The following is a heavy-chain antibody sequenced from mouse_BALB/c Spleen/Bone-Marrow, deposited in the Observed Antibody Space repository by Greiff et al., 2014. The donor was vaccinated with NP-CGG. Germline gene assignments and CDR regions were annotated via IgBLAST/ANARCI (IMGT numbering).Heavy chain of an antibody. CDR1: GFTFSSYA. CDR3: ARHITTVVADY. V-gene: IGHV5-9-3*01. Sequence: EVQRVESGGGSVKPGGSLKLSCAASGFTFSSYAMSWVSQTPEKRLEWVATISSGGSYTYYPDSVKGRFTISRDNAKNTLYLQMSSLRSEDTAMYYCARHITTVVADYWGQGTTITVSS. J-gene: IGHJ2*01. CDR2: ISSGGSYT. D-gene: IGHD1-1*01.